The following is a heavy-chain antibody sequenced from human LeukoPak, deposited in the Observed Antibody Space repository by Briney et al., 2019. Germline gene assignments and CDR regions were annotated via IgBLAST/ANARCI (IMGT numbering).Heavy chain of an antibody. Sequence: GGSLRLSCEASGFTFSSHEMNWVRQVPGKGLEWLSYISRYDTLIQYADSVKGRFTISRDDAKNSLYLQMNSLRAEDTGVYHCVRDASETKMGWVYFDYWGQGTLVTVSS. CDR1: GFTFSSHE. D-gene: IGHD4-17*01. J-gene: IGHJ4*02. V-gene: IGHV3-48*03. CDR3: VRDASETKMGWVYFDY. CDR2: ISRYDTLI.